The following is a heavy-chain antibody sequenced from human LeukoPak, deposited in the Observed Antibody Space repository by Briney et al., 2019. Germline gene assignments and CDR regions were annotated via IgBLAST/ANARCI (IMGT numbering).Heavy chain of an antibody. V-gene: IGHV3-30*04. Sequence: GRSLRLSCAASGFTFSSYAMHWVRQAPGKGLEWVAVISYDGSNKYYADSVKGRFTISRDNSKNTLYLQMNSLRAEDTAVYYCARDLGDIAAAGTLYWGQGTPVTVSS. CDR2: ISYDGSNK. D-gene: IGHD6-13*01. J-gene: IGHJ4*02. CDR1: GFTFSSYA. CDR3: ARDLGDIAAAGTLY.